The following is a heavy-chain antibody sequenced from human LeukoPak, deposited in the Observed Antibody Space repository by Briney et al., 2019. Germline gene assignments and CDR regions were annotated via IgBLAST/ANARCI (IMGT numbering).Heavy chain of an antibody. CDR3: ARHGRYSSGSRWFGP. Sequence: GESLQISCQGSGSRFTSYWIGWVRQLPGKGLEWVGIIYADDSDTKYSPSFQGQVTISADKSISTAYLQWSSLKASDTAMYYCARHGRYSSGSRWFGPWGQGTLVTVSS. V-gene: IGHV5-51*01. D-gene: IGHD3-22*01. J-gene: IGHJ5*02. CDR2: IYADDSDT. CDR1: GSRFTSYW.